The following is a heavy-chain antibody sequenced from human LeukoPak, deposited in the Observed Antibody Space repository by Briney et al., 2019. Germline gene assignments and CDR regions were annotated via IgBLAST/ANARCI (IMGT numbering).Heavy chain of an antibody. Sequence: ASVKVSCKVSGYTLTELSMHWVRQAPGQGLEWMGWISAYNGNTNYAQNLQGRVTMTTDTSTSTAYMELRSLRSDDTAVYYCARVVVVPAAYYYYYMDVWGKGTTVTVSS. V-gene: IGHV1-18*01. CDR3: ARVVVVPAAYYYYYMDV. CDR2: ISAYNGNT. J-gene: IGHJ6*03. D-gene: IGHD2-2*01. CDR1: GYTLTELS.